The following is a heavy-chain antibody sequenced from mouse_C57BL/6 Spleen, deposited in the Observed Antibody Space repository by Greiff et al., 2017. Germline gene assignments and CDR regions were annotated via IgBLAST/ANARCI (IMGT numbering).Heavy chain of an antibody. CDR3: SRTPSTMITCPMDY. CDR1: GYAFTNYL. D-gene: IGHD2-4*01. CDR2: INPGSGGT. V-gene: IGHV1-54*01. Sequence: QVQLKESGAELVRPGTSVKVSCKASGYAFTNYLIEWVKQRPGQGLEWIGVINPGSGGTNYNEKFKGKATLTADKSSSTAYMQLSSLTSEDSAVYFCSRTPSTMITCPMDYWGQGTSVTVSS. J-gene: IGHJ4*01.